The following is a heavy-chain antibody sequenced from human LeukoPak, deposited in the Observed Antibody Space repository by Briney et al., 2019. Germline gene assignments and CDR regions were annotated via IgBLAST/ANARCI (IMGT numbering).Heavy chain of an antibody. J-gene: IGHJ3*02. CDR1: GFTVSSNY. CDR3: AREGPSYYDSSGYYYSSGDAFDI. CDR2: IYSGGSP. Sequence: GGSLRLSCAASGFTVSSNYMSWVRQAPGKGLEWVSVIYSGGSPYYADSVKGRFTISRDNSKNTLYLQMNSLRAEDTAVYYCAREGPSYYDSSGYYYSSGDAFDIWGQGTMVTVSS. V-gene: IGHV3-53*01. D-gene: IGHD3-22*01.